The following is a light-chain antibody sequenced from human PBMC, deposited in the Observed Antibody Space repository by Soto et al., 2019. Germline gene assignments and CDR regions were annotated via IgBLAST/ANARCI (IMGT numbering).Light chain of an antibody. CDR1: SSDIGRYNY. CDR3: SSYTTSLTVV. V-gene: IGLV2-14*01. Sequence: QSALTQPASVSGSPGQSITISCTGTSSDIGRYNYVSWYQQHPGKAPKLMIYEVSKWPSGISNRFSGSKSGNTASLTISGLRAEEEADYYCSSYTTSLTVVFGGGTKLTVL. CDR2: EVS. J-gene: IGLJ2*01.